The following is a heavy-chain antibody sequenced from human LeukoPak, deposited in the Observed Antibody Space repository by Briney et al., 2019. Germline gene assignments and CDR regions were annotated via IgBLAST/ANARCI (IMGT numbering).Heavy chain of an antibody. Sequence: KGGESLKISCKGSGYRFTSYWINWVRQMPGKGLEWMGRIDPSDSCANHSPSFQGHVTISADKSISTAYLQWSSLKASDTAIYYCARGGIVATIGSDYWGQGTLVTVSS. CDR2: IDPSDSCA. CDR3: ARGGIVATIGSDY. CDR1: GYRFTSYW. D-gene: IGHD5-12*01. J-gene: IGHJ4*02. V-gene: IGHV5-10-1*01.